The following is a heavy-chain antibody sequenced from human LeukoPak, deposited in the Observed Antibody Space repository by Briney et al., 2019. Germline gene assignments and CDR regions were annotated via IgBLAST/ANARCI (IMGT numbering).Heavy chain of an antibody. D-gene: IGHD3-9*01. Sequence: PGGSLRLSCAASGFTFSSYSMNWVRQAPGKGLEWVSSISSSSSYIYYADSVKGRFTISRDNAKNSLYLQMNSLRAEDTAVYYCARDGLHYDILTGYYWRQGTLVTVSS. V-gene: IGHV3-21*01. CDR2: ISSSSSYI. CDR3: ARDGLHYDILTGYY. CDR1: GFTFSSYS. J-gene: IGHJ4*02.